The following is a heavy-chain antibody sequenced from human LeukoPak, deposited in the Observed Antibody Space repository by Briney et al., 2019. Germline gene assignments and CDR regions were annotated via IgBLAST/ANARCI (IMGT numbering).Heavy chain of an antibody. V-gene: IGHV4-4*07. CDR1: GGSISSYY. Sequence: SETLSLTCTVSGGSISSYYWSWIRQPAGKGLEWLGRIYTSGSTNYNASLKSRVSMSVDTSKNQFSLKLSSVTAADTAVFYCARGRVYCSSTSCRRFDPWGQGTLVTVSS. J-gene: IGHJ5*02. CDR2: IYTSGST. CDR3: ARGRVYCSSTSCRRFDP. D-gene: IGHD2-2*01.